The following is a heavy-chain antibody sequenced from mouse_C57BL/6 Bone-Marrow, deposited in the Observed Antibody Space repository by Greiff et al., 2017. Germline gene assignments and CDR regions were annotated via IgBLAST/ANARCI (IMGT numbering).Heavy chain of an antibody. CDR1: GFSLTSYG. V-gene: IGHV2-2*01. J-gene: IGHJ2*01. CDR3: ASSSYGD. D-gene: IGHD1-1*01. CDR2: IWSGGST. Sequence: QVQLPQSGPGLVKPSQCLSIPCKVSGFSLTSYGVHWVRQSPGKGLEWLGVIWSGGSTAYNAAFISRLSISKDNAKRQVFFKMYSLQADDTAICYVASSSYGDWGQGTTLTGSS.